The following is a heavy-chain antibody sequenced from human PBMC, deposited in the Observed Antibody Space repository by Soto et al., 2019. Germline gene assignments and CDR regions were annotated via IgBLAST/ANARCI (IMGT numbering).Heavy chain of an antibody. CDR2: MNPNRGNT. CDR1: GYTFTSYD. V-gene: IGHV1-8*01. CDR3: ARERTRGFDP. J-gene: IGHJ5*02. Sequence: QVQLVQSGAEVKKPGASVKVSCKASGYTFTSYDINWVRQATGQGLEWMGWMNPNRGNTAYAQKFLGRVTTTRNPSISTAYMELSSLTSEDTAVYYCARERTRGFDPWGQGTLVTVSS.